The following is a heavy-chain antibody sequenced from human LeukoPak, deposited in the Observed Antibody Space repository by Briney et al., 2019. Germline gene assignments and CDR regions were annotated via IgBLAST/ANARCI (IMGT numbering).Heavy chain of an antibody. V-gene: IGHV3-74*01. Sequence: PGGSLRLSCAASGFTFSSYSMNWVRQAPGRGLVWVSHIYSDGSSTNYADSVKGRFTISRDNAKNTLYLQLNSLRAEDTAVYYCARELHYWGQGTLVTVSS. CDR1: GFTFSSYS. CDR2: IYSDGSST. CDR3: ARELHY. D-gene: IGHD3-10*01. J-gene: IGHJ4*02.